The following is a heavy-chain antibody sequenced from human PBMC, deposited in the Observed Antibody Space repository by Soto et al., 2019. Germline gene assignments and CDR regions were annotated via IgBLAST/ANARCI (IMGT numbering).Heavy chain of an antibody. J-gene: IGHJ6*02. V-gene: IGHV3-33*01. CDR1: GFTFSSYG. Sequence: GGSLRLSCAASGFTFSSYGMHWVRQAPGKGLEWVAVICYDVSNKYYADSVKGRFTISRDNSKNTLYLQMNSLRAEDTAVYYCARAREYSNSPGGRYYYGMDVWGQGTTVTVSS. D-gene: IGHD4-4*01. CDR2: ICYDVSNK. CDR3: ARAREYSNSPGGRYYYGMDV.